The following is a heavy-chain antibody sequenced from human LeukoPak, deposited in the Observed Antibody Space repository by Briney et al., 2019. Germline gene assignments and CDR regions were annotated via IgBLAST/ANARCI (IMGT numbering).Heavy chain of an antibody. V-gene: IGHV3-48*01. CDR2: ISSSSSTI. CDR1: GFTFSSYS. Sequence: TGGSLRLSCAASGFTFSSYSMNWVRQAPGKGLEWVSYISSSSSTIYYADSVKGRFTISRDNAKNSLYLQMNSLRAEDTAVYYCARDRVRGNSNPFFDYWGQGTLVTVSS. J-gene: IGHJ4*02. D-gene: IGHD4-11*01. CDR3: ARDRVRGNSNPFFDY.